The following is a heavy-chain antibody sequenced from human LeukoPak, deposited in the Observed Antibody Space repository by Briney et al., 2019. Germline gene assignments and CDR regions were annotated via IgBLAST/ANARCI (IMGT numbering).Heavy chain of an antibody. Sequence: PSETLSLTCTVSGGSINNHYWSWIRQSPGTGLEWIGYVYSSGSTKYNPSLESRVTISVDTSKNQFSLRLSSVTAADTAVYYCTRDRKYCDDSGGYSPSYCYGMDVWSQGTTVTVSS. CDR2: VYSSGST. D-gene: IGHD3-22*01. CDR3: TRDRKYCDDSGGYSPSYCYGMDV. J-gene: IGHJ6*02. CDR1: GGSINNHY. V-gene: IGHV4-59*11.